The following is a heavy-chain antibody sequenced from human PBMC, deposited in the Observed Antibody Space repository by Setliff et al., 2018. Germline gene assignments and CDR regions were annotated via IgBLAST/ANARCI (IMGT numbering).Heavy chain of an antibody. J-gene: IGHJ5*02. CDR3: ARVPVVGATKLYWFDP. CDR1: GYTFTGYY. Sequence: ASVKVSCKASGYTFTGYYMHWVRQAPGQGLEWMGWINPNSGGTNYAQKFQGWVTMTRDTSISTAYMELSRLRSDDTAVYYCARVPVVGATKLYWFDPWGQGTLVTVSS. D-gene: IGHD1-26*01. V-gene: IGHV1-2*04. CDR2: INPNSGGT.